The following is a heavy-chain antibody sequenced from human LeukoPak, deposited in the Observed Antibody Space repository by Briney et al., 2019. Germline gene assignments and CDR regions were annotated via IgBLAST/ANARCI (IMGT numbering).Heavy chain of an antibody. V-gene: IGHV4-39*01. J-gene: IGHJ5*02. CDR1: GGSISSSSYY. D-gene: IGHD2-15*01. CDR3: ARAGAVVDNRFDP. Sequence: SETLSLTCTVSGGSISSSSYYWGWIRQPPGKGLEWIGSIYYSGSTYYNPSLKSRVTISVDTSKNQFSLKLSSVTAADTAVYYCARAGAVVDNRFDPWGQGTLVTVSS. CDR2: IYYSGST.